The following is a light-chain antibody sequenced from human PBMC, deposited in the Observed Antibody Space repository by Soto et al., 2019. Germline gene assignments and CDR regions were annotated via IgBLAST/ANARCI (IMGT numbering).Light chain of an antibody. CDR2: EVN. V-gene: IGLV2-14*01. CDR1: SGDVGGYDF. Sequence: QSALTQPASVSGSPGQSITISCTGTSGDVGGYDFVSWYQQHPHKAPKLIIYEVNNRPSGVSNRFSGSKSGNTDSLTISGLQAEDEADYYCSSWTSSTTQVLGGGTKLTVL. J-gene: IGLJ3*02. CDR3: SSWTSSTTQV.